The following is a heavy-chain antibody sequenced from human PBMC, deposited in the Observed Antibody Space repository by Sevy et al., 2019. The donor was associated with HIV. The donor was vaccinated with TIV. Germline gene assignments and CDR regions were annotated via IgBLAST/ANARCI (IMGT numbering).Heavy chain of an antibody. CDR1: GGSISSSSYY. CDR2: IYYSGST. V-gene: IGHV4-39*01. Sequence: SETLSLTCTVSGGSISSSSYYWGWIRQPPGKGLEWIGSIYYSGSTYYNPSLKSRVTISVDTSKNQFSLKLSSVTAADTAVYYCARLGKKAWNSNARDWFDPLGQGTLVTVSS. CDR3: ARLGKKAWNSNARDWFDP. D-gene: IGHD1-7*01. J-gene: IGHJ5*02.